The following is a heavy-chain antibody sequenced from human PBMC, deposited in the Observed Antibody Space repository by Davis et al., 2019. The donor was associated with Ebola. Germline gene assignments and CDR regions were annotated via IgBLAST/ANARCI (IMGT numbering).Heavy chain of an antibody. D-gene: IGHD3-10*01. CDR2: ASGSGETT. J-gene: IGHJ4*02. V-gene: IGHV3-23*01. CDR1: GVPFSKYA. Sequence: PGGSLRLSCVVSGVPFSKYAMSWVRQVPGKGLEWVSGASGSGETTYYAHSVKGRFTISRDNFQNTLFLQMNSLRVEDTAVYYCAKSSKIILLTGGLDYWGQGALVTVSS. CDR3: AKSSKIILLTGGLDY.